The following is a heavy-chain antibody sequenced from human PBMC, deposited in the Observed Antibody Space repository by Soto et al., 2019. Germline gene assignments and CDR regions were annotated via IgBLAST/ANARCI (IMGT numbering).Heavy chain of an antibody. CDR1: GFTFSSYA. CDR2: ISGSGGST. J-gene: IGHJ4*02. CDR3: AKARLDIVVVPAAIYLDY. Sequence: EVQLLESGGGLVQPGGSLRLSCAASGFTFSSYAMSWVRQAPGKGLEWVSAISGSGGSTYYADSVKGRFTISRDNSKNTLYLQMNSLRAEDTAVYYCAKARLDIVVVPAAIYLDYWGQGTLVTVSS. D-gene: IGHD2-2*01. V-gene: IGHV3-23*01.